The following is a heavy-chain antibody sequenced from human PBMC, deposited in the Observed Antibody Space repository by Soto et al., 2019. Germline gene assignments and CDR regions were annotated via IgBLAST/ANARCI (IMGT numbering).Heavy chain of an antibody. CDR1: GYTFTTYA. Sequence: QVQLVQSGAEVMEPGASVKVSCKASGYTFTTYAMHWVRQAPGQRLEWMGWINGGNGDTKSSQKFQSGVAITRDTAARTAYMELSSLRSEDTAVYYCARGPNSLLGYCATSSCYLDYWGQGTLVTVSS. V-gene: IGHV1-3*01. CDR2: INGGNGDT. J-gene: IGHJ4*02. D-gene: IGHD2-2*01. CDR3: ARGPNSLLGYCATSSCYLDY.